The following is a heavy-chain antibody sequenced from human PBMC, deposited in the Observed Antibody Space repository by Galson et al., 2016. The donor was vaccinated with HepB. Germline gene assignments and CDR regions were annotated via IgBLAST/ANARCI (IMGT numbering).Heavy chain of an antibody. D-gene: IGHD2-15*01. CDR3: ASLGYCTGGTCYSPY. CDR1: GGSISSYNW. Sequence: ATLSLTCAVSGGSISSYNWWSWVRQPPGKGLEWIGEIFHSGSTNYNPSLKSRVTISVDKSKNQFSLKLSSVTAADTAVYYCASLGYCTGGTCYSPYWGQGTLVTVSS. J-gene: IGHJ4*02. V-gene: IGHV4-4*02. CDR2: IFHSGST.